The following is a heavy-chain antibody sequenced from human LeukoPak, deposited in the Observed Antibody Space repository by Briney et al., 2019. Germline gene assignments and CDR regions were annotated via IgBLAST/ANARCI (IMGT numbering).Heavy chain of an antibody. D-gene: IGHD1-26*01. V-gene: IGHV4-59*01. Sequence: ASETLSLTCTVSGGSISSYYWSWIRQPPGKGLEWIGYIYYSGSTNYNPSLKSRVTISVDTSKNQFSLKLSSVTAADTAVYYCARGGAFRYYYYYMDVWGKGTTVTVSS. CDR3: ARGGAFRYYYYYMDV. CDR1: GGSISSYY. CDR2: IYYSGST. J-gene: IGHJ6*03.